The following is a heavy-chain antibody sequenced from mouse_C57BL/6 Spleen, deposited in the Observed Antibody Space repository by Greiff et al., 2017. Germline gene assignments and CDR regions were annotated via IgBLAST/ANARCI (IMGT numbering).Heavy chain of an antibody. CDR3: ARQGVRSSWFAY. CDR2: ILPGSGCT. CDR1: GYTFTGYW. Sequence: QVQLQQSGAELMKPGASVKLSCKATGYTFTGYWIEWVKQRPGHGLEWIGEILPGSGCTNYNEKFKGKATFTADTSSNTAYMQLSSLTTEDSAIYYCARQGVRSSWFAYWGQGTLVTVSA. D-gene: IGHD1-1*01. J-gene: IGHJ3*01. V-gene: IGHV1-9*01.